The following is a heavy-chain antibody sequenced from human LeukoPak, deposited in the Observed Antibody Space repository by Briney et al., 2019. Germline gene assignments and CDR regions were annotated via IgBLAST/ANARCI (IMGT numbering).Heavy chain of an antibody. CDR2: MNPNSGNT. J-gene: IGHJ6*03. V-gene: IGHV1-8*03. Sequence: VASVKVSCKASGYTFTSYDINWVRQATGQGLEWIGWMNPNSGNTGYAQKFQGRVTITRNTSLSTAYMELSSLRSEDTAVYYCARGSYCSSTSCYTGYYYYYYMDVWGKGTTVTVSS. CDR3: ARGSYCSSTSCYTGYYYYYYMDV. CDR1: GYTFTSYD. D-gene: IGHD2-2*02.